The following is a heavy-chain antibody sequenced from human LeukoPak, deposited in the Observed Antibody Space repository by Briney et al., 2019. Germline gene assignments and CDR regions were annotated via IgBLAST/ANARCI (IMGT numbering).Heavy chain of an antibody. CDR1: GGSISSYY. V-gene: IGHV4-59*01. CDR3: ARQGAFDI. Sequence: PSETLSLTCTVSGGSISSYYWSWIRQPPGKGLEWIGYIYYSGSTNYNSSLKSRVTISVDTSKNQFSLKLSSVTAADTAVYYCARQGAFDIWGQGTMVTVSS. CDR2: IYYSGST. J-gene: IGHJ3*02.